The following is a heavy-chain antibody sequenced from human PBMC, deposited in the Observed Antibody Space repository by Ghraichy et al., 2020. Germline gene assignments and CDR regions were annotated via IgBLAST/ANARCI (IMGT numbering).Heavy chain of an antibody. J-gene: IGHJ6*03. CDR1: GFTFSSYW. CDR2: IKQDGSEK. V-gene: IGHV3-7*03. D-gene: IGHD3-3*01. Sequence: GGYLRLSCAASGFTFSSYWMSWVRQAPGKGLEWVANIKQDGSEKYYVDSVKGRFTISRDNAKNSLYLQMNSLGAEDTAGYYCARGYYDFWSGYFRSDYYYMDVWGKGTTVTVSS. CDR3: ARGYYDFWSGYFRSDYYYMDV.